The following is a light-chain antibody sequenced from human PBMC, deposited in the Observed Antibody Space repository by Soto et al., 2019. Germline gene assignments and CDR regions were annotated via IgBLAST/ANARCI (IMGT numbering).Light chain of an antibody. CDR3: SSFTSTSTNYV. Sequence: QSVLTQPASVSGSPGKSITISCTGTSSDIGVYNHVSWYQQHPGKAPKLMIYDVSNRPSGVSNRFSGSKSGNTASLTISGLQPEDEADYYCSSFTSTSTNYVFGTGTKVTVL. V-gene: IGLV2-14*01. CDR2: DVS. CDR1: SSDIGVYNH. J-gene: IGLJ1*01.